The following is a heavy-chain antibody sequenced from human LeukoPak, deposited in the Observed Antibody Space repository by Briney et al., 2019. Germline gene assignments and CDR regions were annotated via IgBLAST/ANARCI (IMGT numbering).Heavy chain of an antibody. Sequence: GGSLRLSCAASGFTFRSYSMNWVRQAPGKGLEWVSSISSSSSYIYYTDSVKGRFAISRDNAKNSLYLQMNSLRAEDTAVYYCARDRPALGYCSGGSCHKNYYYGMDVWGQGTTVTVSS. V-gene: IGHV3-21*01. J-gene: IGHJ6*02. CDR2: ISSSSSYI. D-gene: IGHD2-15*01. CDR1: GFTFRSYS. CDR3: ARDRPALGYCSGGSCHKNYYYGMDV.